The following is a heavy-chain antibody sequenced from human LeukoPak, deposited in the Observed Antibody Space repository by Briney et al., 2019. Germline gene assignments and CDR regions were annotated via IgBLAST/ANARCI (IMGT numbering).Heavy chain of an antibody. CDR2: SSVSAGSP. J-gene: IGHJ6*02. Sequence: GRSLRLSCTASGLTFSSSSMRWVRRAPGKGLEWFSASSVSAGSPYYADSVKGRFTISRDNSKTTLYLQMNSRRAEDTAVYYCAKVSRIAAAGTYYYYGMDVWGQGTTVTVSS. CDR3: AKVSRIAAAGTYYYYGMDV. D-gene: IGHD6-13*01. CDR1: GLTFSSSS. V-gene: IGHV3-23*01.